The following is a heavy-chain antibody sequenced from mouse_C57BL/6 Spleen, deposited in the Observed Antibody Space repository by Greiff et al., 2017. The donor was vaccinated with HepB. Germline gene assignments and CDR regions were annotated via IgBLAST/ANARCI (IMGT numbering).Heavy chain of an antibody. Sequence: VKLVESGAELVRPGASVTLSCKASGYTFTDYEMHWVKQTPVHGLEWIGAIDPETGGTAYNQKFKGKAILTADKSSSTAYMELRSLTSEDSAVYYCTLYYGSREFAYWGQGTLVTVSA. CDR2: IDPETGGT. D-gene: IGHD1-1*01. CDR3: TLYYGSREFAY. V-gene: IGHV1-15*01. J-gene: IGHJ3*01. CDR1: GYTFTDYE.